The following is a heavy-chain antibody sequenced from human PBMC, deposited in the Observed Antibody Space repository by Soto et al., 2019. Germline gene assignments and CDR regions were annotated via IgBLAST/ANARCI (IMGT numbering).Heavy chain of an antibody. CDR3: ARRRLGYGSWYFDL. D-gene: IGHD3-10*01. CDR1: GGAFSSYA. Sequence: QVQLVQSGAEVKKPGSSVKVSCKASGGAFSSYAISWVRQAPGQGLEWMGGNLPLFNISNYAQKFQGRVTITADEPTGTAYMDLSNLTSEDTAVYYCARRRLGYGSWYFDLGGRGTLITVSS. J-gene: IGHJ2*01. V-gene: IGHV1-69*01. CDR2: NLPLFNIS.